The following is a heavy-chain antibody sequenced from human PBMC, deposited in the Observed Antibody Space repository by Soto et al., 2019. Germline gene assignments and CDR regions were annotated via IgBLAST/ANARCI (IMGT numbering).Heavy chain of an antibody. CDR2: IIPILGIA. Sequence: SVKVSCKASGGTFSSYTISWVRQAPGQGLEWMGRIIPILGIANYAQKFQGRVTITADKSTSTAYMELSSLRSEDTAVYYCARGPRYSSSWYGTTHVFDIWGQGTRDPVSS. CDR3: ARGPRYSSSWYGTTHVFDI. CDR1: GGTFSSYT. V-gene: IGHV1-69*02. D-gene: IGHD6-13*01. J-gene: IGHJ3*02.